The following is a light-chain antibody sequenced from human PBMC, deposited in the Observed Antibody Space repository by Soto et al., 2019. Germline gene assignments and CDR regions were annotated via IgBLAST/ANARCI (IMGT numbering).Light chain of an antibody. CDR2: EVS. V-gene: IGLV2-23*02. J-gene: IGLJ2*01. CDR3: CSYAGGSTFVV. CDR1: NSDVGSYNL. Sequence: QSALTQPASVSGSPGQSITISCTGTNSDVGSYNLVSWYQQHPGKAPKLMIYEVSSRPSGVSNRFSGSKSGNTASLTISGLQPEDEADYYCCSYAGGSTFVVFGRGTQLTVL.